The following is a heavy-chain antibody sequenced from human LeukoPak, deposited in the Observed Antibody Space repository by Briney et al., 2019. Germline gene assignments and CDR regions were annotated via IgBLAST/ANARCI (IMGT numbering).Heavy chain of an antibody. V-gene: IGHV3-23*01. D-gene: IGHD6-6*01. CDR1: GFSFSSCA. J-gene: IGHJ4*02. Sequence: GGSLRLSCAASGFSFSSCAMSWVRQATGKGLEWVSGISGSGTTYYAASVKGRFTISRENSKNTRYLQMNSLRGEDTAVYYCAKEYSSSSGGLDYWGQGTLVTVSS. CDR2: ISGSGTT. CDR3: AKEYSSSSGGLDY.